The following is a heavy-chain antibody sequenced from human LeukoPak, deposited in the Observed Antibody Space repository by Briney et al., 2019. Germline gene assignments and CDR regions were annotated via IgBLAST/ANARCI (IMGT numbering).Heavy chain of an antibody. CDR1: GGSISSYY. CDR2: IYYSGST. CDR3: ARSRWFDS. J-gene: IGHJ5*01. V-gene: IGHV4-59*01. Sequence: SETLSLTCTVSGGSISSYYWSWIRQPPGKGLEWIGYIYYSGSTNYNPSLKSRVTISVDTSKNQFSLKLSSVAAADTAVYYCARSRWFDSWGQGTLVTVSS.